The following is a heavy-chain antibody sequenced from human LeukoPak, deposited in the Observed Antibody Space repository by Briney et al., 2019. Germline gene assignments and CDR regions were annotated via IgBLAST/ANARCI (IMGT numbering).Heavy chain of an antibody. CDR2: INHSGST. V-gene: IGHV4-34*01. Sequence: SETLSLTCAVYGGSFSGYYWSWIRQPPGKGLEWIGEINHSGSTNYNPSLKSRVTISVDASNNQFSLKLSSVTAADTAVYYCARGSRSFGVVIMPFDYWGQGTLVTVSS. D-gene: IGHD3-3*01. CDR3: ARGSRSFGVVIMPFDY. CDR1: GGSFSGYY. J-gene: IGHJ4*02.